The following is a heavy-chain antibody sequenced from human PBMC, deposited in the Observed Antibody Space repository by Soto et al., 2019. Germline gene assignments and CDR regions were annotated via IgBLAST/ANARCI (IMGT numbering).Heavy chain of an antibody. CDR1: GYSFTTYY. Sequence: GSVKVSFKASGYSFTTYYMHWVRQAPGQGLEWMGMINPSGGSTSYAQKFQGRVTMTRDTSTSTVYMELSSLRSEDTAVYYCARNDKSGLDYWGQGTLVTVSS. D-gene: IGHD1-1*01. J-gene: IGHJ4*02. CDR2: INPSGGST. CDR3: ARNDKSGLDY. V-gene: IGHV1-46*01.